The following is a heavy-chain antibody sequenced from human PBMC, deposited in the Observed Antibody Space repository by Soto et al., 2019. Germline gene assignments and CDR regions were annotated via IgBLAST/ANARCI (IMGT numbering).Heavy chain of an antibody. J-gene: IGHJ5*02. D-gene: IGHD6-19*01. Sequence: GGSLRLSCVSSVCIFSSFEMNWIRHSPGKWPEWIAVINPSGRTISYADSVKGRFTISRDNAENSVYLQMSSLRGEDTAMYYCARYSGWYHYNWFEPLGQGTLVIVSS. CDR3: ARYSGWYHYNWFEP. CDR1: VCIFSSFE. CDR2: INPSGRTI. V-gene: IGHV3-48*03.